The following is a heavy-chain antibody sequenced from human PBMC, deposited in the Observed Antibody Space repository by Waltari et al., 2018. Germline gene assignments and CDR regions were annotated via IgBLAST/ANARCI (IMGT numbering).Heavy chain of an antibody. CDR2: SSSSSSYI. V-gene: IGHV3-21*01. CDR3: ARSIVPRSGFDY. J-gene: IGHJ4*02. Sequence: EVQLVESGGGLVKPGGSLRISCADSGFTFSSHSMNWVRQAPGKGLEWVSSSSSSSSYIYYADSVKGRFTISRDNAKNSLYLQMNSLRAEDTAVYYCARSIVPRSGFDYWGQGTLVTVSS. CDR1: GFTFSSHS. D-gene: IGHD6-6*01.